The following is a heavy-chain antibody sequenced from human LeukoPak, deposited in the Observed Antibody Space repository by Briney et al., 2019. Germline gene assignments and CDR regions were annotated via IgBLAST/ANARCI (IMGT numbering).Heavy chain of an antibody. V-gene: IGHV1-2*02. D-gene: IGHD1-26*01. Sequence: SVTVSCQASGYTFTDYYRHWVRQPPAQELEWMGWSNPNSGNTNCAQKFQGRLTMTRDPSINTAYMELRRLRSGDTAVYYCARDSDSGTSWTNWFDPWGQGTLVSV. CDR2: SNPNSGNT. CDR1: GYTFTDYY. CDR3: ARDSDSGTSWTNWFDP. J-gene: IGHJ5*02.